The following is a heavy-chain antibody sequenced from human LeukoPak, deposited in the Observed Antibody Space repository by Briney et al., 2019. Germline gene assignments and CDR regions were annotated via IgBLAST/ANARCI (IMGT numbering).Heavy chain of an antibody. CDR3: ARATALLGSSWYSNYYGMDV. V-gene: IGHV3-30-3*01. CDR2: ISYDGSNK. J-gene: IGHJ6*02. D-gene: IGHD6-13*01. CDR1: GFTFSSYA. Sequence: GGSLRLSCAASGFTFSSYAMHWVRQAPGKGLEGVAVISYDGSNKYYADSVKGRFTISRDNSKNTLYLQMNSLRAEDTAVYYCARATALLGSSWYSNYYGMDVWGQGTTVTVSS.